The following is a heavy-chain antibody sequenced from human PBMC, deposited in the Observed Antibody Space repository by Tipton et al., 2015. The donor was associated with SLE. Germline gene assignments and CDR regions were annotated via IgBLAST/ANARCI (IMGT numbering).Heavy chain of an antibody. CDR3: ARVPAFYYYYMDV. D-gene: IGHD2-2*01. CDR1: GGSISSYY. J-gene: IGHJ6*03. V-gene: IGHV4-59*01. Sequence: TLSLTCTVSGGSISSYYWSWIRQPPGKGLEWIGYIYYSGSTNYNPSLKSRVTITVDTSKNQFSLKLRSVTDADTAVYYCARVPAFYYYYMDVWGKGTTVTVSS. CDR2: IYYSGST.